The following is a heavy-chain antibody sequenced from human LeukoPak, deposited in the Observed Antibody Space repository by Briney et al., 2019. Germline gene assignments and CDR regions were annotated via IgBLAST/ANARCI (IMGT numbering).Heavy chain of an antibody. CDR3: AKGYYFDILSGYSSLDS. CDR2: IFPSGGEI. Sequence: GGSLRLSCAASGFTFSTFAMIWVRQPPGKGLEWVSSIFPSGGEIHYADSVRGRFTISRDNSKSPLSLQMNSLRAEDTAAYYCAKGYYFDILSGYSSLDSWGQGTLVTVSS. J-gene: IGHJ4*02. CDR1: GFTFSTFA. D-gene: IGHD3-9*01. V-gene: IGHV3-23*01.